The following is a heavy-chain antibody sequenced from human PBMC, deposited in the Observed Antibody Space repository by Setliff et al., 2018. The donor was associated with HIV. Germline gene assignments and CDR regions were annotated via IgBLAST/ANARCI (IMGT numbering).Heavy chain of an antibody. CDR2: MWYDGSKK. Sequence: PWGSLRLSCAASGFSFSQYGMHWVRQAPGKGLQWVAVMWYDGSKKYYADSVKGRFTISRDNSKNTLYLQMNSLRAEDTATYYCAKVGLYDSFGYANGLPDAFDTWGQGTMVTVSS. J-gene: IGHJ3*02. D-gene: IGHD3-22*01. CDR3: AKVGLYDSFGYANGLPDAFDT. CDR1: GFSFSQYG. V-gene: IGHV3-33*06.